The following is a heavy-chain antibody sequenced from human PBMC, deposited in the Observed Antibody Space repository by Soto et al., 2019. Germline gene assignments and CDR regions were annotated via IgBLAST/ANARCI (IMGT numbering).Heavy chain of an antibody. CDR2: IIPILGIA. D-gene: IGHD3-9*01. CDR3: ARDGYFDWYFEL. CDR1: GGTFSSYT. Sequence: QVQLVQSGAEVKKPGSSVKVSCKASGGTFSSYTISWVRQAPGQGLEWMGRIIPILGIANYAQKFQGRVTITADKSTSTGYMEMSSLRSEDTAVYYCARDGYFDWYFELWGRGTLVTVSS. V-gene: IGHV1-69*08. J-gene: IGHJ2*01.